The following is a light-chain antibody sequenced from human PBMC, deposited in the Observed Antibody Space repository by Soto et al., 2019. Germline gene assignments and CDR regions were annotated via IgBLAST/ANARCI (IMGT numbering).Light chain of an antibody. CDR1: SSDVGAYNL. CDR3: CSYGGFSTFVI. J-gene: IGLJ2*01. Sequence: QSVLTQPASVSGSPGQSITFSCTGTSSDVGAYNLVSWYQHHPGKAPKLLIFEGSKRPSGVSNRFSGSKSGNTASLTISGLQAEDEADYHCCSYGGFSTFVIFGGGTKLTVL. CDR2: EGS. V-gene: IGLV2-23*03.